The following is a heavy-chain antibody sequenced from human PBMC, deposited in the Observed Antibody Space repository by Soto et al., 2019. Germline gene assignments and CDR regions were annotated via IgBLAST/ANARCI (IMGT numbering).Heavy chain of an antibody. CDR3: ARINCSGGSRYSRPATIDY. V-gene: IGHV4-31*03. J-gene: IGHJ4*02. CDR2: IYYSGST. CDR1: GGSISSGGYY. D-gene: IGHD2-15*01. Sequence: SETLSLTCTVSGGSISSGGYYWSWIRQHPGKGLEWIGYIYYSGSTYYNPSLKSRVTISVDTSKNQFSLKLSSVTAADTAVYYCARINCSGGSRYSRPATIDYWGQGTLVTVSS.